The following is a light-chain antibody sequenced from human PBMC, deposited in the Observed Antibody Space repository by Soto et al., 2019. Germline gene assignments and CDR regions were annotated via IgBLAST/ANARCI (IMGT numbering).Light chain of an antibody. CDR1: GSDVGGYNY. J-gene: IGLJ3*02. Sequence: QSALTQPSSVSGSPGQSITISCTGTGSDVGGYNYVSWYLQHPGKAPKLMIYDVSNLPSVVSNRFSGSKSGNTASLTISGLQAEDEADYSCRSYTSSSALKRVFGGGTQLTVL. CDR2: DVS. CDR3: RSYTSSSALKRV. V-gene: IGLV2-14*01.